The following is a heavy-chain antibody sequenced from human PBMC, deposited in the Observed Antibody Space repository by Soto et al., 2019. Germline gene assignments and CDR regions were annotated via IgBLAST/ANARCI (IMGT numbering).Heavy chain of an antibody. CDR3: AREGGHDYGDYVVKANYYYYGMDV. Sequence: QVQLQESGPGLVKPSETLSLTCTVSGGSVSSGSYYWSWIRQPPGKGLEWIGYIYYSGSTNYNPSLRSGVTISVDTSKNQFSLELSSVTAADTAVYYCAREGGHDYGDYVVKANYYYYGMDVWGQGTTVTVSS. V-gene: IGHV4-61*01. D-gene: IGHD4-17*01. CDR1: GGSVSSGSYY. J-gene: IGHJ6*02. CDR2: IYYSGST.